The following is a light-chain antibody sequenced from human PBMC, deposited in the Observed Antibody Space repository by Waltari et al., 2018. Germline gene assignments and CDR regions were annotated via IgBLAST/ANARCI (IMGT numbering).Light chain of an antibody. CDR1: QSVSSY. J-gene: IGKJ3*01. V-gene: IGKV3-11*01. Sequence: EIVFTQSPATLSLSPGARATLSCRASQSVSSYLAWYQQKPGQAPRLLIYDASNRATGIPARFSGSGSGTDFTLTISSLEPEDFAVYYCQQRSKFTFGPGTKVDIK. CDR3: QQRSKFT. CDR2: DAS.